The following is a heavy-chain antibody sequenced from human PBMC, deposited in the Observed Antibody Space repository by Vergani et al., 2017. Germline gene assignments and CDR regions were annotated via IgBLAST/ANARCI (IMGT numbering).Heavy chain of an antibody. CDR2: TWYDGNNK. V-gene: IGHV3-33*01. CDR3: ADLYGDYGFSPF. D-gene: IGHD3/OR15-3a*01. CDR1: GFTFNQYG. Sequence: QVQLVESGGGVVQPGRSLTLSCAASGFTFNQYGMHWVRQAPGKGLEWVGVTWYDGNNKQYADSVKGRFTISRDNSKSTMYLQMNSLRDEDTGVYYCADLYGDYGFSPFWGQGTLVTVSS. J-gene: IGHJ4*02.